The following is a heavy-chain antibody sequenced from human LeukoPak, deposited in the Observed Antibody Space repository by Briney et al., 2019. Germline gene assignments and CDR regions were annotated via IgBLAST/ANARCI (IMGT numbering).Heavy chain of an antibody. J-gene: IGHJ4*02. Sequence: PAGGTLRLSCAASGFTFSSYGMSWVRQAPGKGLEWVSAISGSGGSTYYADSVKGRFTISRDNSKNTLYLQMNSLRAEDTAVYYCARDLPDIVATTESPNFDYWGQGTLVTVSS. CDR2: ISGSGGST. V-gene: IGHV3-23*01. D-gene: IGHD5-12*01. CDR1: GFTFSSYG. CDR3: ARDLPDIVATTESPNFDY.